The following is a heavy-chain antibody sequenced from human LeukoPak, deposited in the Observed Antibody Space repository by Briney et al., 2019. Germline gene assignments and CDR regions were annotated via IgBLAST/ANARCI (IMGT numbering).Heavy chain of an antibody. CDR3: AKDPFRSGGATKPNWFDP. D-gene: IGHD1-26*01. CDR2: ISGSGGST. J-gene: IGHJ5*02. V-gene: IGHV3-23*01. Sequence: GGSLRLSCAASGFTFSSYAMSWVRQAPGKGLEWVSAISGSGGSTYYADSVKGRFTISRDNSKNTLYLQMNSLRAEDTAVYYCAKDPFRSGGATKPNWFDPWGQGTLVAVSS. CDR1: GFTFSSYA.